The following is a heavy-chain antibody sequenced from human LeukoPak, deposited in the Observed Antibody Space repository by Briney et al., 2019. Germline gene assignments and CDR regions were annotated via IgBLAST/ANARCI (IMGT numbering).Heavy chain of an antibody. CDR1: GYTFTSYY. D-gene: IGHD3-3*01. V-gene: IGHV1-46*01. CDR3: ASTIFGVVIMGQGAFDI. Sequence: GASVKVSCKASGYTFTSYYMHWVRQAPGQGLEWMGIINPSGGSTSYAQKFQGRVTMTRDTSTSTAYMELSSLRSEDTAVYYCASTIFGVVIMGQGAFDIWGQGTMVTVSS. CDR2: INPSGGST. J-gene: IGHJ3*02.